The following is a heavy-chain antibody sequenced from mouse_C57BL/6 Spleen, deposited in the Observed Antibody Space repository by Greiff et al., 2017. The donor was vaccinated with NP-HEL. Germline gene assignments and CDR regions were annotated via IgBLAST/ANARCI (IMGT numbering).Heavy chain of an antibody. CDR3: TTITTVVATVDY. Sequence: EVQLQQSGAELVRPGASVKLSCTASGFNIKDDYMHWVKQRPEQGLEWIGWIDPENGDTEYASKFQGKATITADTSSNTAYLQLSSLTSEDTAVYYCTTITTVVATVDYWGQGTTLTVSS. D-gene: IGHD1-1*01. CDR2: IDPENGDT. J-gene: IGHJ2*01. V-gene: IGHV14-4*01. CDR1: GFNIKDDY.